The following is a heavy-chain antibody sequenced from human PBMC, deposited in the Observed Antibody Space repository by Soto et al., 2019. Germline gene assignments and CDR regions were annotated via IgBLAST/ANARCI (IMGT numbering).Heavy chain of an antibody. CDR3: ARDMESVTAKHFFSDYAMDV. Sequence: QGQLVQSGAEVKKPGASVKLSCKASGFTFSNYGLNWVRQAPGQGLEWMGWVSANNGHTNYAQNLQGRVSMTTDTSTSTAYMELRGLTFDDTAVYYCARDMESVTAKHFFSDYAMDVWGKGNTVTVSS. CDR1: GFTFSNYG. D-gene: IGHD3-3*01. CDR2: VSANNGHT. V-gene: IGHV1-18*01. J-gene: IGHJ6*04.